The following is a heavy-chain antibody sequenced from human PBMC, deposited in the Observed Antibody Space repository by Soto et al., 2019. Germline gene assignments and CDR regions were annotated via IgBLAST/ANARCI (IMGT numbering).Heavy chain of an antibody. CDR3: ARLAAAASSWFDP. V-gene: IGHV4-59*01. CDR2: IYYSGST. Sequence: SETLSLTCTVSGGSISSYYWSWIRQPPGKGLEWIGYIYYSGSTNYNPSLKSRVTISVDTSKTQFSLKLSTVTAADTAVYYCARLAAAASSWFDPWGQGTVVTVSS. J-gene: IGHJ5*02. D-gene: IGHD6-13*01. CDR1: GGSISSYY.